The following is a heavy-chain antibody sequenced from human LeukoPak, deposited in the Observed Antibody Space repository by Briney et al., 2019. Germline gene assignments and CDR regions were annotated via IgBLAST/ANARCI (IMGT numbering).Heavy chain of an antibody. CDR2: ISSSGIYI. D-gene: IGHD2-2*01. J-gene: IGHJ4*02. Sequence: GGSLRLSCAASGFTFSSFSMNWVRQAPGKGLEWVSSISSSGIYIYYADSVKGRFTISRDNAQNSLYLQMNSLRAEDTAVYYCARDLVIPAGTNFDYWGQGTLVTVSS. CDR3: ARDLVIPAGTNFDY. CDR1: GFTFSSFS. V-gene: IGHV3-21*01.